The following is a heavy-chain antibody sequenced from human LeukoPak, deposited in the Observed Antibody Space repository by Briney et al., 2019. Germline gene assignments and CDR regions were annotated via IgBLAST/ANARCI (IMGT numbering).Heavy chain of an antibody. V-gene: IGHV4-31*03. CDR2: IYYSGST. D-gene: IGHD3-22*01. CDR1: GGSISSGGYY. Sequence: SQTLSLTCTVSGGSISSGGYYWSWIRQHPGKGLEWIGYIYYSGSTYYNLSLKSRVTISVDTSKNQFSLKLSSVTAADTAVYYCARVRNYYDSPHLDYWGQGTLVTVSS. CDR3: ARVRNYYDSPHLDY. J-gene: IGHJ4*02.